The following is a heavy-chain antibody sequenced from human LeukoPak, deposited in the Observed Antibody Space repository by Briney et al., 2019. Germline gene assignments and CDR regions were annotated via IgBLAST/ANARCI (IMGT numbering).Heavy chain of an antibody. J-gene: IGHJ5*02. Sequence: PGGSLRLSCAASGFTFSSYSMNWVRQAPGKGLEWVSSISSSSSYIYYADSVKGRFTISRDNAKNSLYLQMNSLRAEDTAVYYCARSGSGSHYKTNWFDPWGQGTLVTVSS. CDR2: ISSSSSYI. CDR3: ARSGSGSHYKTNWFDP. CDR1: GFTFSSYS. V-gene: IGHV3-21*01. D-gene: IGHD3-10*01.